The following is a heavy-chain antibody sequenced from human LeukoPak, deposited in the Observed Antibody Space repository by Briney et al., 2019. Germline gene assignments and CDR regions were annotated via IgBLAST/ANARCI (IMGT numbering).Heavy chain of an antibody. Sequence: GGSLRLSCAASGFTFDDYAMHWVRQAPGKGLEWVSGISWNSGSIGYADSVKGRFTISRDNAKNSLYPQMNSLRAEDTALYYCAKAMGIAARGGAFDIWSQGTMVTVSS. V-gene: IGHV3-9*01. CDR1: GFTFDDYA. D-gene: IGHD6-6*01. J-gene: IGHJ3*02. CDR2: ISWNSGSI. CDR3: AKAMGIAARGGAFDI.